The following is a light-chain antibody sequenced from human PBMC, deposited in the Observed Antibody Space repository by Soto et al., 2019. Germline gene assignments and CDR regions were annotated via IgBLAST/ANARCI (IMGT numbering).Light chain of an antibody. CDR2: DAS. J-gene: IGKJ5*01. V-gene: IGKV1-33*01. CDR3: QQYANLPIT. CDR1: QDISNY. Sequence: DIQMTQSPSSLPASVGDRVTITCQASQDISNYLNWYQQKPGKAPKLLIYDASNLETGVPSTFSGSRSGTDFTFTISSLQSEDIATYYCQQYANLPITFGQGTRLEIK.